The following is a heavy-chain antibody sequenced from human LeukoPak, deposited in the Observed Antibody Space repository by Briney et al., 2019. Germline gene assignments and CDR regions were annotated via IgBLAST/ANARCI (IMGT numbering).Heavy chain of an antibody. Sequence: GGSLRLSCAASGFTFSSYWMSWVRQAPGKGLEWVANIKQDGSEKYYVDSVKGRFTISRDNAKNSLYLQMNSLRAEATAVYYCARDPDYGDWGYYGMDVWGQGTTVTVSS. D-gene: IGHD4-17*01. V-gene: IGHV3-7*01. J-gene: IGHJ6*02. CDR3: ARDPDYGDWGYYGMDV. CDR1: GFTFSSYW. CDR2: IKQDGSEK.